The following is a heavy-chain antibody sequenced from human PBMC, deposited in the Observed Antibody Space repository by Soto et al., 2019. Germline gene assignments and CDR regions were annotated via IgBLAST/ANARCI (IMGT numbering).Heavy chain of an antibody. V-gene: IGHV1-69*13. J-gene: IGHJ6*02. Sequence: ASVKVSCKASGGTFSSYAISWVRQAPGQGLEWMGGIIPIFGTANYAQKFQGRVTITADESTSTAYMELSSLRSEDTAVYYCARGIAAAGTSYSYYGMDVWGQGTTVTVSS. CDR3: ARGIAAAGTSYSYYGMDV. D-gene: IGHD6-13*01. CDR1: GGTFSSYA. CDR2: IIPIFGTA.